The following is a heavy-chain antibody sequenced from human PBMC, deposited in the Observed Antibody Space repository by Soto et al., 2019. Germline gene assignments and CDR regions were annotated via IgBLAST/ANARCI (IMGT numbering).Heavy chain of an antibody. CDR2: IYYSGSI. V-gene: IGHV4-39*01. J-gene: IGHJ4*02. CDR1: GDSIRSSSGY. CDR3: ARPVVADYYFDN. D-gene: IGHD3-22*01. Sequence: QLQLQVSGPGLVKPSETLSLTCAVSGDSIRSSSGYWAWIRQTPGKGLEWIGSIYYSGSIANSGSTYYNPPLKSRVTISVDTSKNQLSLKLRSVTAADTAVYYCARPVVADYYFDNWGQGTLVTVSS.